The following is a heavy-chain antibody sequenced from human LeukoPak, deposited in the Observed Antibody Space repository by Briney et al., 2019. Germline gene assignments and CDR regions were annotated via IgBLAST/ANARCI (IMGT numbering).Heavy chain of an antibody. Sequence: GGSLRLSCAASGFTFSSYAMSWVRQATGKGLEWFSAISGSGGRTYYADSVKGRFTISRDNSKDTLFLQMDSLRAEDTAVYYCAKIRSEVVVAATNYWGQGTLVSVSS. CDR2: ISGSGGRT. CDR1: GFTFSSYA. J-gene: IGHJ4*02. D-gene: IGHD2-15*01. V-gene: IGHV3-23*01. CDR3: AKIRSEVVVAATNY.